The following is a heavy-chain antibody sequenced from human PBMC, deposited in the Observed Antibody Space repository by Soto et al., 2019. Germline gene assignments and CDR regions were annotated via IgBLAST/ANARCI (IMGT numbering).Heavy chain of an antibody. Sequence: ASVKVSCKASGYTFTSYAMHWVRQAPGQRLEWMGWINAGNGNTKYSQKFQGRVTITRDTSASTAYMELSSLRSEDTAVYYCAREGYDILTGPMGFDYWGQGTLVTVAS. CDR3: AREGYDILTGPMGFDY. D-gene: IGHD3-9*01. CDR1: GYTFTSYA. CDR2: INAGNGNT. J-gene: IGHJ4*02. V-gene: IGHV1-3*01.